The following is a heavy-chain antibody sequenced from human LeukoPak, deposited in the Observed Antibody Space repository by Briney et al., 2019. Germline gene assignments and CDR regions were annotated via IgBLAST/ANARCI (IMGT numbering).Heavy chain of an antibody. D-gene: IGHD2-15*01. V-gene: IGHV3-48*03. CDR3: ARRYCSGGSCYSFDY. CDR2: ISSSGSTI. Sequence: GGSLRLSCAASGFTFSSYEMNWVRQAPGKGLEWVSYISSSGSTIYYADSVKGRFTISRDNAKNSLYLQMNSLRAEDTAAYYCARRYCSGGSCYSFDYWGQGTLATVSS. J-gene: IGHJ4*02. CDR1: GFTFSSYE.